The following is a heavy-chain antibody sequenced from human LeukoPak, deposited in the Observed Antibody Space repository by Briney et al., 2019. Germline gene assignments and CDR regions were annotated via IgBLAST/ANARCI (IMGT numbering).Heavy chain of an antibody. V-gene: IGHV3-48*03. CDR1: GFTFSNYE. J-gene: IGHJ4*02. CDR3: ATASPTSPPR. Sequence: PGGSLRLSCATSGFTFSNYEMNWVRQAPGKGLEWVSYISSSGSTISYADSVKGRFTISRDNAKNSLYLQMNSLRAEDTAVYYCATASPTSPPRWGQGTLVTVSS. CDR2: ISSSGSTI.